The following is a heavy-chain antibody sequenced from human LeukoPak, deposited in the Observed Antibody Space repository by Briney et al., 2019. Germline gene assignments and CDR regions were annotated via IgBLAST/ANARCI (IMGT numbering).Heavy chain of an antibody. CDR1: GGSISSTSYY. CDR3: ARGKLGYCTNGVCYAYFDY. V-gene: IGHV4-39*07. J-gene: IGHJ4*02. D-gene: IGHD2-8*01. Sequence: SETLSLTCTVSGGSISSTSYYWGWIRQPPGKGLECIGSIYYSGRSYYNPSLKSRVTISVDTSKNQFSLKLSSVTAADTAVYYCARGKLGYCTNGVCYAYFDYWGQGTLVTVSS. CDR2: IYYSGRS.